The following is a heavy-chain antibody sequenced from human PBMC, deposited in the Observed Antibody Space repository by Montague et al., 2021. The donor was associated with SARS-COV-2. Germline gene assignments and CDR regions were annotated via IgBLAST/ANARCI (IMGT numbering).Heavy chain of an antibody. CDR3: ARLGDGIVPSPLLGLGPYYSFYYFDX. Sequence: SETLSLTCAVYGGSFSPYYWTWVRQPPGKGLEWIGEISQGGNTKYNPSLQSRVSISLNTSRNQFSLKLSSVTAADTAIYYCARLGDGIVPSPLLGLGPYYSFYYFDXWGQGTVVTISS. CDR1: GGSFSPYY. V-gene: IGHV4-34*01. D-gene: IGHD2-15*01. CDR2: ISQGGNT. J-gene: IGHJ4*02.